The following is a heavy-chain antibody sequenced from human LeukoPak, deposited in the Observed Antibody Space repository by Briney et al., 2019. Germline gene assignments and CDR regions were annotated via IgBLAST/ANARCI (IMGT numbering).Heavy chain of an antibody. D-gene: IGHD6-6*01. J-gene: IGHJ3*02. CDR1: GGSISGYY. CDR3: ARGPVTARSNAFDI. V-gene: IGHV4-4*07. Sequence: SETLSLTCSVSGGSISGYYWSWIRQPAGKELEWIGRIFNSENTNYNPSLKSRITMSVDTSKNQFSLKLSSVTAADTAVYCCARGPVTARSNAFDIWGQGTMVTVSS. CDR2: IFNSENT.